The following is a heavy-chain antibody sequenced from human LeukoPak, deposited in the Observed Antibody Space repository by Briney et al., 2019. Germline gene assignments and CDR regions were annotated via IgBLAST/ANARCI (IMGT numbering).Heavy chain of an antibody. V-gene: IGHV3-23*01. D-gene: IGHD3-22*01. Sequence: GSLRLSFSASGFPFSSYAMSWVRPAPGKGLEWVSAVSGSGGNTYYADSVKGRLTISRDNSRSTLYLQVNSLRAGDTAVYYCAKLKYDSSGYYLDYWGQGTLVTVSS. J-gene: IGHJ4*02. CDR2: VSGSGGNT. CDR1: GFPFSSYA. CDR3: AKLKYDSSGYYLDY.